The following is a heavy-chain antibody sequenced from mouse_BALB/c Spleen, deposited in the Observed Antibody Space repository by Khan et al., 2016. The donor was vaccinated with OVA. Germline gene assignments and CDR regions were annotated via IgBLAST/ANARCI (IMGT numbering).Heavy chain of an antibody. CDR2: IHYSGST. CDR3: TRLYYYGSSFSY. D-gene: IGHD1-1*01. J-gene: IGHJ3*01. CDR1: GYSITSGYS. V-gene: IGHV3-1*02. Sequence: EVQLQESGPDLVNPSQSLSLTCTFTGYSITSGYSWHWIRQFPGNKLEWMGYIHYSGSTDYNPSLKSRFSVTRNTSKNPFFLQWNSVTTEDTATYHCTRLYYYGSSFSYWGQGTLVTVSA.